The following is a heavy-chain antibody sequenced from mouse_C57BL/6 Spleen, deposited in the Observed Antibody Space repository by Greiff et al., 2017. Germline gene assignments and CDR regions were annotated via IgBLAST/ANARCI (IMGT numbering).Heavy chain of an antibody. J-gene: IGHJ3*01. CDR3: ARGGNYDSFAY. Sequence: EVKLMESGGGLVKPGGSLKLSCAASGFTFSDYGMHWVRQAPEKGLEWVAYISSGSSTIYSADTVKGRFTISRDNAKNTLFLQMTSLRSEDTAMYYCARGGNYDSFAYWGQGTLVTVSA. CDR1: GFTFSDYG. V-gene: IGHV5-17*01. CDR2: ISSGSSTI. D-gene: IGHD2-1*01.